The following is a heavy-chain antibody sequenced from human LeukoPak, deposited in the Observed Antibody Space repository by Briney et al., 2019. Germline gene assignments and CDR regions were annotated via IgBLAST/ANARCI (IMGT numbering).Heavy chain of an antibody. CDR3: TAGDWNYITAFDY. J-gene: IGHJ4*02. V-gene: IGHV3-15*01. CDR1: GFTFSKAW. D-gene: IGHD1-7*01. CDR2: IKTKSNGGTT. Sequence: GGSLTLSCAASGFTFSKAWMNWVRQAPGQGLEWVGRIKTKSNGGTTDYAAPMRGRFTISRDDSENTLYLEIHSLKTEDTAVYFCTAGDWNYITAFDYWGQGALVTVSS.